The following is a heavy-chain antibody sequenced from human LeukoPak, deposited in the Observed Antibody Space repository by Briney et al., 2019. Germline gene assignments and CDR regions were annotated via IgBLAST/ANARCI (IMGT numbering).Heavy chain of an antibody. Sequence: ASVNVSCKASGYTFTSYGISWVRQAPGQGLEWMGWISGYNGNTIYAQKFQGRVTMTTDTSTRAAQMELRSLSSDDTAVYYCARVGGCSGNGCYSGVYHYYYMDVWGKGTTVTVSS. D-gene: IGHD2-15*01. J-gene: IGHJ6*03. CDR1: GYTFTSYG. V-gene: IGHV1-18*01. CDR2: ISGYNGNT. CDR3: ARVGGCSGNGCYSGVYHYYYMDV.